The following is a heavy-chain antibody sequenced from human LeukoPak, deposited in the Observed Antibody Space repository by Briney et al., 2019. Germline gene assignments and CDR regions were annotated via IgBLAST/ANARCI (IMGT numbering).Heavy chain of an antibody. CDR2: IRYDGSNK. D-gene: IGHD2-2*01. CDR1: GFTFSSYG. Sequence: GGSLRLSCAASGFTFSSYGMHWVRQAPGKGLEWVAFIRYDGSNKYYADSVKGRFTISRDNSKNTLYLQMNSLRAEDTAVYYCAKSLGYCSSTSCLGAFDIWGQGTMVTVSS. CDR3: AKSLGYCSSTSCLGAFDI. V-gene: IGHV3-30*02. J-gene: IGHJ3*02.